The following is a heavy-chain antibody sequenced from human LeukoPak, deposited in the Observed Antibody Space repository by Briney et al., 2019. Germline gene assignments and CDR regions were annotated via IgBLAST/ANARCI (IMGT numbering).Heavy chain of an antibody. CDR3: ARGVDAFDI. CDR1: GFTFSSYE. D-gene: IGHD3-16*01. CDR2: IYSGGST. Sequence: GGSLRLSCAASGFTFSSYEMNWVRQAPGMGLEWVSVIYSGGSTYYADSVKVRFTISRDNSKNTLYLQMNSLRAEDTAVYYCARGVDAFDIWGQGTMVTVSS. J-gene: IGHJ3*02. V-gene: IGHV3-66*01.